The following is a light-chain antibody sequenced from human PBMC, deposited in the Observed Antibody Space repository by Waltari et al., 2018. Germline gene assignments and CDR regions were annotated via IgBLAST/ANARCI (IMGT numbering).Light chain of an antibody. J-gene: IGLJ3*02. CDR1: RSDVGGSNY. CDR3: CSYAGTYTWL. Sequence: QSALTQPRSVSGSPGQSVTISCTGTRSDVGGSNYVSWYQQLPGKAPPVLIYYFHRRASGVPDRFTGSRSGNTATLTISGLQAEDEADYHCCSYAGTYTWLFGGGTKLTVL. CDR2: YFH. V-gene: IGLV2-11*01.